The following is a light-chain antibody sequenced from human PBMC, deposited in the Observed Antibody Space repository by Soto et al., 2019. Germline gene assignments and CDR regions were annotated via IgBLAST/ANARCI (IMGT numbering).Light chain of an antibody. Sequence: EILMTQSPATLSVSPGERAILSCRASQNIGTNLAWYQQRPGQPPRLLIFDSSNRATGVLVRFSGSGSGTVFTLTIGSLEPEDSVVYYCQQRKHWPPITFGQGTRLEIK. V-gene: IGKV3-11*01. J-gene: IGKJ5*01. CDR2: DSS. CDR1: QNIGTN. CDR3: QQRKHWPPIT.